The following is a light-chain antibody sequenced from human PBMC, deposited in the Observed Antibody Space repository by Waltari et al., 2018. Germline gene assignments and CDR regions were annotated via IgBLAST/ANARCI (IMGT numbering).Light chain of an antibody. CDR2: EFT. J-gene: IGLJ1*01. Sequence: QSALTQPPSASGSPGQSVTISCPGTSSDVGAYNYASWSQHYPGKAPKLIIYEFTNRPSGVPDRFSGSKSGNTASLTVSGLQADDEADYYCCSHGGSNNFYIFGTGTTVTVL. V-gene: IGLV2-8*01. CDR3: CSHGGSNNFYI. CDR1: SSDVGAYNY.